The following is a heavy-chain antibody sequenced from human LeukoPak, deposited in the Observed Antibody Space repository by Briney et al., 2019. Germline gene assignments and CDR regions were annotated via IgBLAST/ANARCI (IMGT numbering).Heavy chain of an antibody. J-gene: IGHJ4*02. CDR3: ARGFYYDILTGYYSLYYLDY. CDR1: GYTFTSYD. Sequence: ASVKVSCKASGYTFTSYDINWVRQATGQGLGWMGWMNPNSGNTGYAQKFQGRVTMTRNTSISTAYMELSSLRSEDTAVYYCARGFYYDILTGYYSLYYLDYWGQGTLVTVSS. CDR2: MNPNSGNT. D-gene: IGHD3-9*01. V-gene: IGHV1-8*01.